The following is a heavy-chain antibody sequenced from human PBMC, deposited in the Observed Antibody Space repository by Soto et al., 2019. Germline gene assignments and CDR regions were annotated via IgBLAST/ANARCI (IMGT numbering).Heavy chain of an antibody. CDR1: GFTFSSYA. CDR2: ISYDGSNK. V-gene: IGHV3-30-3*01. J-gene: IGHJ4*02. D-gene: IGHD3-10*01. CDR3: ARGLARPHQKTITMVRGVITRGFDY. Sequence: QVQLVESGGGVVQPGRSLRLSCAASGFTFSSYAMHWVRQAPGKGLEWVAVISYDGSNKYYADSVKGRFTISRDNSKNTLYLQMNSLRAEDTAVYYCARGLARPHQKTITMVRGVITRGFDYWGQGTLVTVSS.